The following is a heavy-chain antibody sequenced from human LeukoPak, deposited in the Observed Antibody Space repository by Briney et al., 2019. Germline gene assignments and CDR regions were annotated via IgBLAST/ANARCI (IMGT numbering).Heavy chain of an antibody. Sequence: GESLKISCKGSGYSFTSYWIGWVRQVPGKGLEWMGIIYPGDSDTRYSPSFQGQVTISADKSISTAYLQWSSLKASDTAMYYCARPRFPRWNDCSSTSCYSYYGMDVWGQGTTVTVSS. CDR1: GYSFTSYW. J-gene: IGHJ6*02. CDR3: ARPRFPRWNDCSSTSCYSYYGMDV. D-gene: IGHD2-2*02. CDR2: IYPGDSDT. V-gene: IGHV5-51*01.